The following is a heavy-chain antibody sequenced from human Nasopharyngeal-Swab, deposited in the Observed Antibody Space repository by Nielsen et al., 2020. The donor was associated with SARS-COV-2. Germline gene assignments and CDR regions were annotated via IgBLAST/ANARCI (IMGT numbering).Heavy chain of an antibody. V-gene: IGHV1-3*01. Sequence: ASVKVSCKASGYNFNQAMHWVRQAPGQSLEWMGWITAVDGKTEYSQKFHDRLILSSDSSVNTAYMDLSSLRSEDTAVYFCVRDDGTSWLLDKWGPGTLVTVSS. CDR2: ITAVDGKT. J-gene: IGHJ4*02. CDR1: GYNFNQA. D-gene: IGHD2-15*01. CDR3: VRDDGTSWLLDK.